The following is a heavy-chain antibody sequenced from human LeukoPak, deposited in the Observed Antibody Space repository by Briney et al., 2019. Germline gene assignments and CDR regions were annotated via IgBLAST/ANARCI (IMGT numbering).Heavy chain of an antibody. CDR1: GGTFSSYA. J-gene: IGHJ5*02. Sequence: GSSVKVSCKASGGTFSSYAISWVRQAPGQGLEWMGRIIPIFGIANYAQKFQGRVTITADKSTSTAYMELSSLRSEDTAVYYCAHFNSGSGGWFDPWGQGTLVIV. CDR2: IIPIFGIA. V-gene: IGHV1-69*04. D-gene: IGHD1-26*01. CDR3: AHFNSGSGGWFDP.